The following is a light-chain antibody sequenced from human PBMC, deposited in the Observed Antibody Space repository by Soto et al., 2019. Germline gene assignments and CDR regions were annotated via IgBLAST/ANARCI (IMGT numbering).Light chain of an antibody. Sequence: EIVLTQSQGTLSLSPGERATLSCMARQSVRSNYLAWYQQKPGQAPRLLIYSAYSRATGIPDRFSGRGSGTDFTRTISRVEPEDFAVYYCQQDGRSGYPFGQGTNLEIK. CDR1: QSVRSNY. V-gene: IGKV3-20*01. CDR3: QQDGRSGYP. J-gene: IGKJ2*01. CDR2: SAY.